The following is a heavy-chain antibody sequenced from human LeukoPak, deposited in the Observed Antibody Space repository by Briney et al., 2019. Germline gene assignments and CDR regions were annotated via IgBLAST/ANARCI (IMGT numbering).Heavy chain of an antibody. D-gene: IGHD3-10*01. J-gene: IGHJ3*02. CDR3: ARASGSYGSGSYFGGAFDI. CDR2: INHSGST. CDR1: GGSFSGYY. Sequence: SETLSLTCAVYGGSFSGYYWSWIRQPPGKGLEWIGEINHSGSTNYNPSLKSRVTISVDRSKNQFSLRLSSVTAADTAVYYCARASGSYGSGSYFGGAFDIWGQGTMVTVSS. V-gene: IGHV4-34*01.